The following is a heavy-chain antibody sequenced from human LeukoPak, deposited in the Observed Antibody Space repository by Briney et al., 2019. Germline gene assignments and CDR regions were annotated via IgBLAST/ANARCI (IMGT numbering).Heavy chain of an antibody. D-gene: IGHD3-22*01. Sequence: SVKVSCKASGYTFTSYGISWVRQAPGQGLEWMGRIIPILGIANYAQKFQGRVTITADKSTSTAYMELSSLRSEDTAVYYCARRNYYDSSGFDYWGQGTLVTVSS. CDR1: GYTFTSYG. V-gene: IGHV1-69*04. CDR3: ARRNYYDSSGFDY. CDR2: IIPILGIA. J-gene: IGHJ4*02.